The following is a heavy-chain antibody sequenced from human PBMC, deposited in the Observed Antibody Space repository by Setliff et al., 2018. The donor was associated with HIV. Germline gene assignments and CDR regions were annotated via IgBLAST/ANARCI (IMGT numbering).Heavy chain of an antibody. J-gene: IGHJ5*02. D-gene: IGHD3-10*01. CDR3: AREDASGSARRFDP. CDR1: GGSISSYY. Sequence: SETLSLTCTVSGGSISSYYWSWIRQPAGKGLEWIGRIYTSENTTYNPSLKSRVTMSVDTSKNQFSLRLSSVTAADTAVYYCAREDASGSARRFDPWGQGTLVTVSS. V-gene: IGHV4-4*07. CDR2: IYTSENT.